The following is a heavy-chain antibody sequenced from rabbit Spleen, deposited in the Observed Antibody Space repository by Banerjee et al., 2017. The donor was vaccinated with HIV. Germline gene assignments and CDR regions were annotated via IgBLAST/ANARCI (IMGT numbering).Heavy chain of an antibody. CDR1: GFSFSSSYD. D-gene: IGHD8-1*01. J-gene: IGHJ4*01. Sequence: QEQLEESGGGLVKPGASLTLICTASGFSFSSSYDMCWVRQAPGKGLEWIGFIYTGNGKNYYASWAKGRFTISKTSSTTVTLQVTSLTAADTATFFCARDAGSGPYIDGYFDLWGPGTLVTVS. V-gene: IGHV1S45*01. CDR2: IYTGNGKN. CDR3: ARDAGSGPYIDGYFDL.